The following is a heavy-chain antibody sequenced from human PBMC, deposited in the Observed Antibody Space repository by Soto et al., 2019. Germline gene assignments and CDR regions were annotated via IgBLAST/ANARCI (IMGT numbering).Heavy chain of an antibody. D-gene: IGHD6-6*01. Sequence: SETLSLTCTVSGGSISSSSYYWGWLRPGPGKGVEWIGSIYYSGSTYYNPSLKSRVTISVDTSKNQFSLKLSSVTAADTAVYYCARIEYSSSWYYYMDVWGKGTTVTVSS. CDR2: IYYSGST. V-gene: IGHV4-39*01. CDR3: ARIEYSSSWYYYMDV. CDR1: GGSISSSSYY. J-gene: IGHJ6*03.